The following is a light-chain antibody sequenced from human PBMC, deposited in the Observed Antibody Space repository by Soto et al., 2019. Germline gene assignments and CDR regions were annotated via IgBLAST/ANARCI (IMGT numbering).Light chain of an antibody. CDR2: DVS. V-gene: IGLV2-14*01. Sequence: QSALTQPASVSGSTGQSITISCTGTSSDVGGYNSVSWYQQHPGKAPKLMIYDVSNRPSGVSNRFSGSKSGNTASLTISGLQAEDEADYYCSSYTSSSTLGVFGGGTKLTVL. J-gene: IGLJ2*01. CDR1: SSDVGGYNS. CDR3: SSYTSSSTLGV.